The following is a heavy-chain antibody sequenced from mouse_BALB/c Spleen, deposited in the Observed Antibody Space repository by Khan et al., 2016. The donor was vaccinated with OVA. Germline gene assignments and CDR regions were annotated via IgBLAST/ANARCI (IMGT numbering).Heavy chain of an antibody. D-gene: IGHD1-1*01. CDR1: GYTFTTDG. CDR2: INTHSGVP. V-gene: IGHV9-4*02. CDR3: AREGAANNRNDGGAMDY. Sequence: QIQLVQSGPGLMKPGESLRLSCTASGYTFTTDGMQWVQKMPGKGLKWIGWINTHSGVPKYAEDFKGRFAFSLETSASTVYLQITNLKTEDTATYFCAREGAANNRNDGGAMDYWGQGTSVTVSS. J-gene: IGHJ4*01.